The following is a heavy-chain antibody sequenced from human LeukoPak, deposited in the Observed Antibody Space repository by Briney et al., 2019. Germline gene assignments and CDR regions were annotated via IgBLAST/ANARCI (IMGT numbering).Heavy chain of an antibody. V-gene: IGHV4-59*08. D-gene: IGHD2-2*01. Sequence: SETLSLTCTVSGGSISSYYWSWIRQPPGKGLEWIGYIYYSGSTNYNPSLKSRVTISVDTSKNQFSLKLSSVTAADTAVYYCARSLKYCSSASCYSFDYWGQGTLVTVSS. CDR1: GGSISSYY. CDR3: ARSLKYCSSASCYSFDY. CDR2: IYYSGST. J-gene: IGHJ4*02.